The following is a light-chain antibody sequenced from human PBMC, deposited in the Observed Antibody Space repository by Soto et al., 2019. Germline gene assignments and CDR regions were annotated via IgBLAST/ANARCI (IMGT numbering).Light chain of an antibody. Sequence: EIVMTQSPATLSVSPGEKATNSCRASQTVSRNLGWYQQKPGLAPRLLIYGASTRATGIPARFSGSGSGTEFTLTISSLQSEDFAVYYCQQYNKWPPYTFGQGTKVDIK. CDR3: QQYNKWPPYT. CDR1: QTVSRN. J-gene: IGKJ2*01. CDR2: GAS. V-gene: IGKV3-15*01.